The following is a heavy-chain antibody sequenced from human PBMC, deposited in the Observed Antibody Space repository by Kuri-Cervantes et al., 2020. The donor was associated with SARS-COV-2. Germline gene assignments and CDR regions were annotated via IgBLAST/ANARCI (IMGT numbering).Heavy chain of an antibody. V-gene: IGHV1-24*01. CDR1: GYTLTELS. Sequence: ASVKVSCKVSGYTLTELSMHWVRQAPGKGLEWMGGFEPEDGETIYAQKFQGRVTMTEDTSTDTAYMELSSLRSEDTAVYYCATAYCGGDGYSRADAFDIWGQGTRVTVSS. D-gene: IGHD2-21*01. CDR3: ATAYCGGDGYSRADAFDI. J-gene: IGHJ3*02. CDR2: FEPEDGET.